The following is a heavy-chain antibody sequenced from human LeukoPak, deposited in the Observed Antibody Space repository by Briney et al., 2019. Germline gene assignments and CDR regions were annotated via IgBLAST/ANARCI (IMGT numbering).Heavy chain of an antibody. Sequence: GGSLRLSCAASGFTVSSNYMSWVRQAPGKGLEWVSVIYSGGSTYYADSVKGRFTISRDNSKSTLYIQMNSLRAEDTAVYYCARGLDVVSATNDAFDMWGQGTMVTVSS. CDR3: ARGLDVVSATNDAFDM. CDR1: GFTVSSNY. V-gene: IGHV3-53*01. D-gene: IGHD2-2*01. CDR2: IYSGGST. J-gene: IGHJ3*02.